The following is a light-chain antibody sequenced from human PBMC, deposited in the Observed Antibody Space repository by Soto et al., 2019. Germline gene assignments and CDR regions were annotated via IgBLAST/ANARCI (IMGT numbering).Light chain of an antibody. J-gene: IGLJ1*01. CDR1: SSDVGAYNY. CDR2: DVN. V-gene: IGLV2-14*01. Sequence: QSVVTQPASVSESPGQSITISCTGSSSDVGAYNYASWYQQHPDKAPKLMIYDVNNRPSGVSDRFSGSKSGNTASLTISGLQAEDEADYYCTSFTSSSTYVFGTGTKVTVL. CDR3: TSFTSSSTYV.